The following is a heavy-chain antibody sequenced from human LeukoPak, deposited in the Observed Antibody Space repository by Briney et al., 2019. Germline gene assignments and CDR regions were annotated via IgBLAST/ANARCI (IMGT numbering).Heavy chain of an antibody. Sequence: GGSLRLSCAASRFTFSNYAMSWVRQAPGKGLEWVSAISGSGKSTYYAVSVRGRFTISRDNSKNTLYLQINSLRAEDTAVYYCAKDQYPVAATLEIWGQGTMVTVSS. J-gene: IGHJ3*02. CDR1: RFTFSNYA. CDR2: ISGSGKST. CDR3: AKDQYPVAATLEI. V-gene: IGHV3-23*01. D-gene: IGHD2-15*01.